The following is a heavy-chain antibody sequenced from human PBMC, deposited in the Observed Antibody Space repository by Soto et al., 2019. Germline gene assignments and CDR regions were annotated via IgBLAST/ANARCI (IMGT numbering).Heavy chain of an antibody. J-gene: IGHJ4*02. CDR1: GFTFSSYV. V-gene: IGHV3-23*01. Sequence: PGGSLRVSCAASGFTFSSYVMSWVRQAPGKGLEWVSAISGSGGRTYYADSVKGRFTISRDNSKNTLYLQMNSLSAEDTAVYYCAKDDRVLAPAGTPFDYWSQGLFVSVSS. CDR2: ISGSGGRT. D-gene: IGHD6-13*01. CDR3: AKDDRVLAPAGTPFDY.